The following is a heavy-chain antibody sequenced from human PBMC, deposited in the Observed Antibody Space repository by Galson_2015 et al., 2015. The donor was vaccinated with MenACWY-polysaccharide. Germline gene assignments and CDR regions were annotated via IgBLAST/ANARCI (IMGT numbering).Heavy chain of an antibody. D-gene: IGHD1-26*01. V-gene: IGHV3-11*01. J-gene: IGHJ6*03. CDR1: GFTFSDYY. Sequence: SLRLSCAASGFTFSDYYMNWIRQAPGKGLEWVSYISTSGTNIYHADSVKGRFTISRDNAKNSLYLQMNSLRAEDTAVYYYAKLGLKWDLPRDYSFYMDVWGKGTMVTVSS. CDR2: ISTSGTNI. CDR3: AKLGLKWDLPRDYSFYMDV.